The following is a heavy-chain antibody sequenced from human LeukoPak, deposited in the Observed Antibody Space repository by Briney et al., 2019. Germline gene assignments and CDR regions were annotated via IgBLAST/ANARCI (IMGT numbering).Heavy chain of an antibody. Sequence: ASVKVSCMVSGYTLTELSMHWVRQAPGKGLEWMGGFDPEDGETIYAQKFQGRVTMTEDTSTDTAYMELSSLRSEDTAVYYCATPRKQWLDTKGGGFFDYWGQGTLVTVSS. CDR3: ATPRKQWLDTKGGGFFDY. CDR2: FDPEDGET. V-gene: IGHV1-24*01. CDR1: GYTLTELS. J-gene: IGHJ4*02. D-gene: IGHD6-19*01.